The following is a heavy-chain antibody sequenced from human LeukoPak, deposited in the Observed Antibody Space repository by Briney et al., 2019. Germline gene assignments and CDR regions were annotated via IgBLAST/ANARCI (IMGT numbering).Heavy chain of an antibody. J-gene: IGHJ5*02. CDR1: GGSFSGYY. V-gene: IGHV4-34*01. D-gene: IGHD3-16*02. CDR3: ASSPLVLRFDH. CDR2: INHSGST. Sequence: SETLSLTCAVYGGSFSGYYWSWIRQPPGKGLEWIGEINHSGSTNYNPSLKSRVTISVDTSKKQFSLKLSSVTAADTAVYYCASSPLVLRFDHWGQGTLVTVSS.